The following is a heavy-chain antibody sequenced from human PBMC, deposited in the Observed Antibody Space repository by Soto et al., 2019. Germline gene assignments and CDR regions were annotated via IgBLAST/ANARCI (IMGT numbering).Heavy chain of an antibody. V-gene: IGHV3-64*01. Sequence: EVQLVESGGGLVQPGGSLRLSCAASGFTFSSYAMHWVRQAPGKGLEYVSAISSNGGSTYYANSVKGRFTISRDNSKNTLYLQMGSLRAEDMAVYYCARGGIVVVPAAMDYWGQGTLVTVSS. CDR3: ARGGIVVVPAAMDY. CDR1: GFTFSSYA. J-gene: IGHJ4*02. D-gene: IGHD2-2*01. CDR2: ISSNGGST.